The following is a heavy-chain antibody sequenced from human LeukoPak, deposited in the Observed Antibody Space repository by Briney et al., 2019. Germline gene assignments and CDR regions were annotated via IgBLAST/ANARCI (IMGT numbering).Heavy chain of an antibody. Sequence: SETLSLTCAVYGGSFSGYYWSWIRQPPGKGLEWIGEINHGGSTNYNPSLKSRVTISVDTSKNQFSLKLSSVTAADTAVYYCARGLRLGIIDYWGQGTLVTVSS. CDR3: ARGLRLGIIDY. CDR1: GGSFSGYY. CDR2: INHGGST. D-gene: IGHD5-12*01. J-gene: IGHJ4*02. V-gene: IGHV4-34*01.